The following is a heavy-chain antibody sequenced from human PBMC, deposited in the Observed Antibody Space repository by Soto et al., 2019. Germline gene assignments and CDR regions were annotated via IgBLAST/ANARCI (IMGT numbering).Heavy chain of an antibody. V-gene: IGHV2-26*01. D-gene: IGHD2-15*01. CDR2: IVSNDEK. CDR3: ARIHCSGGSCYSAYYNYFGMDV. Sequence: QVTLKESGPVVVKPTETLTLTCTVSGFSLSNARMGVTWIRQPPGKALEWLAHIVSNDEKSYSASLKSRLTISKDTSKSQVVLPMTNMDPVDTATYYCARIHCSGGSCYSAYYNYFGMDVWGQGTTVTVSS. CDR1: GFSLSNARMG. J-gene: IGHJ6*02.